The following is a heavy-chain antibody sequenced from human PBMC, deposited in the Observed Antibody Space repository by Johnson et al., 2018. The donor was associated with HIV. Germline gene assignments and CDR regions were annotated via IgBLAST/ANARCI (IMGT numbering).Heavy chain of an antibody. CDR2: ISYDGSTK. CDR3: ARDQRGGYSYGDAFDF. CDR1: GFTFSTYA. J-gene: IGHJ3*01. Sequence: VQLVESGGGVVQPGRSLRLSCAASGFTFSTYAIHWVRQAPGKGLEWVAIISYDGSTKYYADSVKGRFTISRDNSKNSLYLQMNTLRAEDTAGYYCARDQRGGYSYGDAFDFWGQGTVVSVST. V-gene: IGHV3-30-3*01. D-gene: IGHD5-18*01.